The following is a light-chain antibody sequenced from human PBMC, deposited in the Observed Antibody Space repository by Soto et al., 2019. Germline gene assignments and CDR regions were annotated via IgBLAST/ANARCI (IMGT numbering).Light chain of an antibody. Sequence: SYELTQPPSVSVSPGQTASITCSGDKLGDKYACWYQQKPGQSPVLVIYQDSKRPSGIPERFSGSNSGNTATLTIGGPQAMDEADYYCQAWDSSTVVFGGGTKLTVL. J-gene: IGLJ2*01. V-gene: IGLV3-1*01. CDR2: QDS. CDR1: KLGDKY. CDR3: QAWDSSTVV.